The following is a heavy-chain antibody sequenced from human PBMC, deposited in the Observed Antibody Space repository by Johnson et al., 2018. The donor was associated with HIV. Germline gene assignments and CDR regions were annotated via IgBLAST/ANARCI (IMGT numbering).Heavy chain of an antibody. CDR1: GFTFNTYA. D-gene: IGHD3-16*01. Sequence: QVQLVESGGGVVQPGRSLRLSCAASGFTFNTYAIHWVRQAPGKGLEWVEVISYDGSYKYFADSVKGRFTISRDNSKNTLYLQMNSLRPEETAVYYCASGGHYDLNAFDIWGQGTMVTVSS. J-gene: IGHJ3*02. V-gene: IGHV3-30-3*01. CDR3: ASGGHYDLNAFDI. CDR2: ISYDGSYK.